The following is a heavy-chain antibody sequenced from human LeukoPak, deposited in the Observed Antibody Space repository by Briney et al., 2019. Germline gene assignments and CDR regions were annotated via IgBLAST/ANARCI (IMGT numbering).Heavy chain of an antibody. CDR1: GFTFSDYY. CDR3: ASSSWWELPN. D-gene: IGHD1-26*01. V-gene: IGHV3-11*01. Sequence: GGSLRLSCAATGFTFSDYYMSWIRQAPGKGLEWVSYISSSGSTIYYADSVKGRFTISRDSAKNSLYLQMNSLRAEDTAVYYCASSSWWELPNWGQGTLVTVSS. J-gene: IGHJ4*02. CDR2: ISSSGSTI.